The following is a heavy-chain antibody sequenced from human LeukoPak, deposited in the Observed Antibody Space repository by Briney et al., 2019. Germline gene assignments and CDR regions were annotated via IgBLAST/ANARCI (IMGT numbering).Heavy chain of an antibody. J-gene: IGHJ5*02. V-gene: IGHV4-39*07. D-gene: IGHD3-10*01. Sequence: PSETLSLTCTVSGGSISSSSYYWGWIRQPPGKGLEWIGSIYYSGSTYYNPSLKSRVTISVDTSKNQFSLKLSSVTAADTAVYYCARDSRLPMVRGVIITPQFDPWGQGTLVTVSS. CDR1: GGSISSSSYY. CDR3: ARDSRLPMVRGVIITPQFDP. CDR2: IYYSGST.